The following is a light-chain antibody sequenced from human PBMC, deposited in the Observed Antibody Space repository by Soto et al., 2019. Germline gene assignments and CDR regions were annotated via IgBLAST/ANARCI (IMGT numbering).Light chain of an antibody. CDR1: SSDVGGYNY. CDR2: DVS. Sequence: QSVLTQPASVSGSPGQSITISCTGTSSDVGGYNYVSWYQQYPGKAPKLMIYDVSNRPSGVSNRFSGSKSGNTASLTISGLQAEDEADYYCSSYTRSSTLVVFGGGTKVTVL. J-gene: IGLJ2*01. V-gene: IGLV2-14*03. CDR3: SSYTRSSTLVV.